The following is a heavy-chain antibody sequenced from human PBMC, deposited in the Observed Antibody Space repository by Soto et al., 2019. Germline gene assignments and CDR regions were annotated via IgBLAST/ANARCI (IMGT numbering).Heavy chain of an antibody. Sequence: ASVKVSCKASGYTFTGYYMHWVRQAPGRGLEGMGWINPKSGGTNYAQKFQGRVTMTRATSISPSYMELSRLRSDDTAVCYCARGANRQWLVRNNCFDPWGGGTLVTVS. D-gene: IGHD6-19*01. CDR1: GYTFTGYY. J-gene: IGHJ5*02. V-gene: IGHV1-2*02. CDR2: INPKSGGT. CDR3: ARGANRQWLVRNNCFDP.